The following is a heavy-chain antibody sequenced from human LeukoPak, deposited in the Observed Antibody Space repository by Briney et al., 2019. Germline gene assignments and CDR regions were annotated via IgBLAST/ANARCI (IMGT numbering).Heavy chain of an antibody. CDR3: ASTIAVAGLYYYYYMDV. CDR1: GFTFSSYW. Sequence: GGSLRLSCAASGFTFSSYWMSWVRQAPGKGLEWVANIKQDGSEKYYVDSVKGRFTISRDNAKNSLYLQMNSLRAEDTAVYYCASTIAVAGLYYYYYMDVWGKGTTVTVSS. D-gene: IGHD6-19*01. V-gene: IGHV3-7*01. J-gene: IGHJ6*03. CDR2: IKQDGSEK.